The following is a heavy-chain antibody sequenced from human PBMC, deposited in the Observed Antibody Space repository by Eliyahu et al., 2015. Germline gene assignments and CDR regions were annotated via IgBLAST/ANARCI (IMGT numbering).Heavy chain of an antibody. Sequence: EVQLVQSGAEVKXPGXSLKISXKGSGYSFTSXXIGWVRQMPGKGLEWMGIIYPGDSDTRYSPSFQGQVTISADKSISTAYLQWSSLKASDTAMYYCARQHSSGWYHLSNWFDTWGQGTLVTVSS. CDR1: GYSFTSXX. CDR2: IYPGDSDT. V-gene: IGHV5-51*01. CDR3: ARQHSSGWYHLSNWFDT. J-gene: IGHJ5*02. D-gene: IGHD6-19*01.